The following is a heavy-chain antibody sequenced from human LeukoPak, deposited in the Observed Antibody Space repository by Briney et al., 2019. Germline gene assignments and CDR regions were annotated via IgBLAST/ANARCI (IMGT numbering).Heavy chain of an antibody. CDR2: IYPGDSDT. Sequence: GESLEISCKGSGYSFTTYWIAWVRQMPGKGLEWMGIIYPGDSDTRYSPSFQGQVTISADKSISTAYLQWSSLKASDTAMYYCARHDLAAAVDYWGQGTLVTVSS. CDR3: ARHDLAAAVDY. CDR1: GYSFTTYW. D-gene: IGHD6-13*01. V-gene: IGHV5-51*01. J-gene: IGHJ4*02.